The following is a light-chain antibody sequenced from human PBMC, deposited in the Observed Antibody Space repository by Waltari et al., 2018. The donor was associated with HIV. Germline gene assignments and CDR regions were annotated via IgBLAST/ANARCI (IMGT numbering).Light chain of an antibody. CDR2: WAS. V-gene: IGKV4-1*01. CDR1: RTILYSSENRDC. CDR3: QQYYTPGPT. J-gene: IGKJ4*01. Sequence: DIVMTQSPNSLAVSLGETATSNCRSSRTILYSSENRDCLAWYQQKPGQSPKVLIYWASTRASGVPDRFSGSGSGTNFSLTISALQSDDVALYYCQQYYTPGPTFGGGTKVEIK.